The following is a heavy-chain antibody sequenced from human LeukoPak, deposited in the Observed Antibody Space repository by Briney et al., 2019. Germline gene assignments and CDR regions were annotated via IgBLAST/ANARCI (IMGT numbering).Heavy chain of an antibody. D-gene: IGHD5-18*01. V-gene: IGHV3-30*03. J-gene: IGHJ4*02. Sequence: PGGSLRLSCAASGFPFNTYAIHWVRQAPGKGLEWVALISYDGGNKYYVDSVKGRFTISRDSSKNTVYLEMNSLRPEDTAVYFCARENSYGAPLDYWGQGTLVTVSS. CDR3: ARENSYGAPLDY. CDR1: GFPFNTYA. CDR2: ISYDGGNK.